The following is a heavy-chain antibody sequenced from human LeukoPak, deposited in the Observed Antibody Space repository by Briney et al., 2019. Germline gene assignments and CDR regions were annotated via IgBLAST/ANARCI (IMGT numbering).Heavy chain of an antibody. CDR3: ARSRPYYYYGMDV. CDR2: ISSSGSTI. J-gene: IGHJ6*02. V-gene: IGHV3-48*03. CDR1: GFTFSSYE. Sequence: GGSLRLSCAASGFTFSSYEMNWVRQAPGKGLEWVSDISSSGSTIYYADSVKGRFTISRDNAKNSLYLQMNSLRAEDTAVYYCARSRPYYYYGMDVWGQGTTVTVSS.